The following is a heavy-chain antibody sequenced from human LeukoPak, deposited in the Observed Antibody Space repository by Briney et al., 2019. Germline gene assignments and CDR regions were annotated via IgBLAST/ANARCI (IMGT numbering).Heavy chain of an antibody. V-gene: IGHV3-48*01. J-gene: IGHJ6*03. D-gene: IGHD6-19*01. CDR3: ARTFAACEAGDCFYYYMDV. CDR2: ISSSSSTI. CDR1: GFTFSSYG. Sequence: GGSLRLSCAASGFTFSSYGMTWVRQAPGKGLEWVSYISSSSSTIYYADSVKGRFTISRDNAKNSLYLQLNSLRGDDTAVYYCARTFAACEAGDCFYYYMDVWGKGTTVTVSS.